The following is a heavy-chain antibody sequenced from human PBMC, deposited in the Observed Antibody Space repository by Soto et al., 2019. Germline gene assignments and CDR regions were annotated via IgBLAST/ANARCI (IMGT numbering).Heavy chain of an antibody. V-gene: IGHV3-30*18. D-gene: IGHD3-16*01. CDR2: ISYDGSNK. CDR1: GFTFSSYG. CDR3: AKGGSYFDY. J-gene: IGHJ4*02. Sequence: GGSLRLSCAASGFTFSSYGMHWVRQAPGKGLEWVAVISYDGSNKYYADSVKGRFTISRDNSKNTLYLQMNSLRAEDTAVYYCAKGGSYFDYWGQGTLVTVSS.